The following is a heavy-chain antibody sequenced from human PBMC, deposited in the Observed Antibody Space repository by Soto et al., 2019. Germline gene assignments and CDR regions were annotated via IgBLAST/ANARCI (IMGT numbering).Heavy chain of an antibody. J-gene: IGHJ3*01. CDR3: ARVLYGSGNAFDL. CDR1: GFTFSTHS. Sequence: EVHLVESGGGLVKPGGSLRLSCAASGFTFSTHSMNWVRQAPGKGLEWVSSISSDGSYISYAESVKGRLTISRDNAKNSLYLQMNSLRAEDTAVYSCARVLYGSGNAFDLWGQGTMVTVSS. CDR2: ISSDGSYI. V-gene: IGHV3-21*01. D-gene: IGHD3-10*01.